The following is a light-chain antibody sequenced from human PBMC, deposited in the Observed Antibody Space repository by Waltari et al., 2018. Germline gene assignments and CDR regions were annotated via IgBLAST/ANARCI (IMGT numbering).Light chain of an antibody. V-gene: IGLV2-23*01. J-gene: IGLJ2*01. CDR2: EGS. CDR3: CSYAGSSTYVL. CDR1: NSDVGTSNL. Sequence: QSALTQPASVSGSLGQPITIPCTGANSDVGTSNLVSWYQQHPGKAPKLMIYEGSKRPSGVSNRFSGSQSGNTASLTISGLQAEDDGDYYCCSYAGSSTYVLFGGGTKLTVL.